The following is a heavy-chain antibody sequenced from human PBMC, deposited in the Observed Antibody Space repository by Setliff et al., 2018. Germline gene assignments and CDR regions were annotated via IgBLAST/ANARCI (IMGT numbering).Heavy chain of an antibody. D-gene: IGHD2-2*01. Sequence: PGESLKISCKDSASTFSNYWIVWVRQMPGKGLEWMGMIYPDDSDTKYHPSFQGQVTISADKSISTAYLQWSSLKASDTAMYYCAGFAVPAAIQDDAFDIWGQGTMVTVSS. CDR1: ASTFSNYW. V-gene: IGHV5-51*01. CDR3: AGFAVPAAIQDDAFDI. J-gene: IGHJ3*02. CDR2: IYPDDSDT.